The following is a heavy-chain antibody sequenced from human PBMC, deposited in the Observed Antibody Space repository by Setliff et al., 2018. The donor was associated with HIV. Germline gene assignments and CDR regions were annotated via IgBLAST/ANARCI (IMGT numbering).Heavy chain of an antibody. CDR2: IYTSGST. J-gene: IGHJ4*02. V-gene: IGHV4-61*05. CDR1: GGSISSSSHY. D-gene: IGHD3-3*01. CDR3: ARHGDYNFWSGYYFDF. Sequence: SETLSLTCAVFGGSISSSSHYWSWIRQPPGKGLEWIGYIYTSGSTNFNPSLKSRGTISVDTSKNQFSLKLNSVTAADTAVYYCARHGDYNFWSGYYFDFWGQGTLVTVSS.